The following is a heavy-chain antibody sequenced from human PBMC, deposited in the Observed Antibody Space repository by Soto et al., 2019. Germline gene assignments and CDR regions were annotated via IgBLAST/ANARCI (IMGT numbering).Heavy chain of an antibody. D-gene: IGHD3-9*01. CDR1: GFTFSSYA. J-gene: IGHJ6*02. CDR2: ISGSGGST. V-gene: IGHV3-23*01. CDR3: AKQLYYDILTGYYNAPAKVPRRPYYYYGMDV. Sequence: GGSLRLSCAASGFTFSSYAMSWVRQAPGKGLEWVSAISGSGGSTYYADSVKGRFTISRDNSKNTLYLQMNSLRAEDTAVYYCAKQLYYDILTGYYNAPAKVPRRPYYYYGMDVWGQGTTVTVSS.